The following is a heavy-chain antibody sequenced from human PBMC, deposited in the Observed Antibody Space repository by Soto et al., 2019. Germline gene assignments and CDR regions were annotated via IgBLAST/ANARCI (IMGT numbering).Heavy chain of an antibody. V-gene: IGHV4-39*01. J-gene: IGHJ4*03. CDR1: GGSFSSSSYY. CDR2: IYYSGST. CDR3: ARQKGRGYNDYDWLDY. Sequence: SATLALTCTVCGGSFSSSSYYWGWIRQPPGKGLEWIGSIYYSGSTYYNPSLKSRVTISVDTSTNQFSLKLGSVAAAATAVYCWARQKGRGYNDYDWLDYWGQGTPVTVSS. D-gene: IGHD5-12*01.